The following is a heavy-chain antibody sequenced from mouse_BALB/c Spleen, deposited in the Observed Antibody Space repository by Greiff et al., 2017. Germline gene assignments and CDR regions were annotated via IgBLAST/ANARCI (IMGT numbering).Heavy chain of an antibody. J-gene: IGHJ3*01. CDR2: ISSGGGST. CDR1: GFAFSSYD. CDR3: ARQNYYYGSSGFAY. V-gene: IGHV5-12-1*01. Sequence: EVKVVESGGGLVKPGGSLKLSCAASGFAFSSYDMSWVRQTPEKRLEWVAYISSGGGSTYYPDTVKGRFTISRDNAKNTLYLQMSSLKSEDTAMYYCARQNYYYGSSGFAYWGQGTLVTVSA. D-gene: IGHD1-1*01.